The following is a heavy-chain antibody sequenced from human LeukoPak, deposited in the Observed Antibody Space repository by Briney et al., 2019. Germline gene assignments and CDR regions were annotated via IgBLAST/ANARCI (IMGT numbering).Heavy chain of an antibody. Sequence: SETLSLTCTVSGGSISSNTYYWGWIRQPPGKGLEWIGSIYYNGNGKTYYNPSLESRVTISVDTSKNQFSLKLNSVTAADTAVYYCTRTSITMMGYYFDYWGQGTLVTVSS. CDR1: GGSISSNTYY. CDR3: TRTSITMMGYYFDY. J-gene: IGHJ4*02. D-gene: IGHD3-22*01. V-gene: IGHV4-39*07. CDR2: IYYNGNGKT.